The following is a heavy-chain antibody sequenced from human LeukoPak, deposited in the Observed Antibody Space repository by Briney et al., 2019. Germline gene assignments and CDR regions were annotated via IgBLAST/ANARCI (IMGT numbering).Heavy chain of an antibody. CDR3: VRVDSSGYGLHWGLDY. CDR1: GFTFSSYS. D-gene: IGHD3-22*01. CDR2: ISTSSIYI. Sequence: PGGSLRLSCAASGFTFSSYSMNWVRQAPGKGLEWVSFISTSSIYIYYEDSVKGRFTISRDNAKNSLYLQMNSLRAEDTAVYYCVRVDSSGYGLHWGLDYWGQGTLVTVSS. V-gene: IGHV3-21*01. J-gene: IGHJ4*02.